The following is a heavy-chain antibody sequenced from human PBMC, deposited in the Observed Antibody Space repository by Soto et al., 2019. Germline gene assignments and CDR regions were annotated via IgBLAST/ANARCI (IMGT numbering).Heavy chain of an antibody. CDR3: ASSAPDYYYDSSGFDN. CDR1: GGSISGYY. J-gene: IGHJ4*02. V-gene: IGHV4-59*01. Sequence: SETLSLTCTVSGGSISGYYWSWIRQPPGKGLEWIGNIYYSGSTNYKPSLKSRVTISVDTSKNQFSLKLSSVTAADTAVYYCASSAPDYYYDSSGFDNWGQGALVTVSS. CDR2: IYYSGST. D-gene: IGHD3-22*01.